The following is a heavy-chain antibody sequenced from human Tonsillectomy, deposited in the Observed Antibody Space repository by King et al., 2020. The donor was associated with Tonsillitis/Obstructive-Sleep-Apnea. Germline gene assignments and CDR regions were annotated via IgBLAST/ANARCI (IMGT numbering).Heavy chain of an antibody. CDR3: ARGLGGTQRYFDY. D-gene: IGHD1-14*01. V-gene: IGHV4-34*01. Sequence: VQLQQWGPGLLKPSETLSLTCAVYGGSFSGYYWSWIRQPPGKGLEWVGEINHSGSTNYNPSLKSRVTISVDTSKNQFSLKLSSVTAADTAVYYCARGLGGTQRYFDYWGQGTLVTVSS. CDR1: GGSFSGYY. J-gene: IGHJ4*02. CDR2: INHSGST.